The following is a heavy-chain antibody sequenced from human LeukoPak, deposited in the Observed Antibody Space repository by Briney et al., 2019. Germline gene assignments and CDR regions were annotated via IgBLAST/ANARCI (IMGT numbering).Heavy chain of an antibody. CDR3: AELGITMIGGV. V-gene: IGHV3-48*03. CDR2: ISSSGSTI. CDR1: GFTFSSYE. Sequence: GGSLRLSCAASGFTFSSYEVNWVSQAPGKGLEWVSYISSSGSTIYYADSVKGRFTISRDNAKNSLYLQMNSLRAEDTAVYCCAELGITMIGGVWGKGTTVTISS. D-gene: IGHD3-10*02. J-gene: IGHJ6*04.